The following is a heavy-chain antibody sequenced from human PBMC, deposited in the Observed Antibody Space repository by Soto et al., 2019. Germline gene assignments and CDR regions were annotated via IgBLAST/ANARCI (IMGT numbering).Heavy chain of an antibody. CDR2: IIPIFGTA. D-gene: IGHD6-19*01. CDR3: ARDWLHGFSSGWDIQEGWSDP. CDR1: GGTFSSYA. Sequence: QVQLVQSGAEVKKPGSSVQVSCKASGGTFSSYAISWVRQAPGQGLEWMGGIIPIFGTANYAQKFQGRVTITADESTSTSYMELSRLRSEETAVYDCARDWLHGFSSGWDIQEGWSDPWGQETLVTVSS. J-gene: IGHJ5*02. V-gene: IGHV1-69*01.